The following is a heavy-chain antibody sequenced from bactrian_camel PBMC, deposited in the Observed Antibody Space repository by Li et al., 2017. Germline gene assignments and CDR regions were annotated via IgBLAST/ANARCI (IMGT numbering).Heavy chain of an antibody. D-gene: IGHD3*01. CDR1: GDTIGRYC. Sequence: VQLEESGGGSVQVGGPLTLSCVASGDTIGRYCMGWFRKIPDREREGVAGIESDGSTSYADSVKGRFTISQDSAKNILYLEMHSLKPEDTAMYYCAADLGGRDCYLTAYLYNHWGQGTQVTVS. CDR3: AADLGGRDCYLTAYLYNH. V-gene: IGHV3S55*01. J-gene: IGHJ4*01. CDR2: IESDGST.